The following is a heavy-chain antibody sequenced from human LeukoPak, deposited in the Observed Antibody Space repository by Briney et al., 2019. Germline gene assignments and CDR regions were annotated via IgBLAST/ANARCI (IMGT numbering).Heavy chain of an antibody. V-gene: IGHV1-46*01. D-gene: IGHD6-19*01. CDR3: ARSIEVASYYFVF. Sequence: ASVKVSCMASGYTFSSTYYMHWVRQAPGQGLEWMGIINPSGGSTSHAQKFQGRLTMTRDTSTSTVYMDLSSLRYEDTAVYYCARSIEVASYYFVFSGQGTLVTVSS. CDR1: GYTFSSTYY. J-gene: IGHJ4*02. CDR2: INPSGGST.